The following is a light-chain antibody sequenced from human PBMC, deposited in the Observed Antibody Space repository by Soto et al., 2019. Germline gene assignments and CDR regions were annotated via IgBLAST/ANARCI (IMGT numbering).Light chain of an antibody. CDR2: KAS. Sequence: DIQMTQSPSTLSASVGDRVTITCRASQTIDSWLAWYQQRPGKPPNLLIYKASTLASGVPSRFSGSGSGTDFTLTISRLEPEDFAVYYCQQYGSSGTFGQGTKVDIK. J-gene: IGKJ1*01. CDR3: QQYGSSGT. CDR1: QTIDSW. V-gene: IGKV1-5*03.